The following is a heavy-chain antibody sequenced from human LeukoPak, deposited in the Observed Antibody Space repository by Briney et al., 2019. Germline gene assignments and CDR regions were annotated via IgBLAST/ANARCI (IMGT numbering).Heavy chain of an antibody. D-gene: IGHD3-9*01. CDR3: ARGPGLRYFDWLLYPFDY. CDR1: GGSFSGYY. V-gene: IGHV4-34*01. Sequence: PSETLSLTCAVYGGSFSGYYWSWIRQPPGKGLEWSGEINHSGSTNYNPSLKRRVTISVNTSKNQFSLKLSSVTAADTAVYYCARGPGLRYFDWLLYPFDYWGQGTLVTVSS. J-gene: IGHJ4*02. CDR2: INHSGST.